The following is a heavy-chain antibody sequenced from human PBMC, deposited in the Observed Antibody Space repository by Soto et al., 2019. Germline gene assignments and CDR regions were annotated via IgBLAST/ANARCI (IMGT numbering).Heavy chain of an antibody. CDR1: GDTFSNFS. CDR2: FIPLFRLA. J-gene: IGHJ5*02. CDR3: ARGGTLIRGAPQVDWFDP. Sequence: QVQLVQSGAEVKRPGSSVKVSCRASGDTFSNFSVNWVRQAPGQGLEWMGGFIPLFRLADYAKKFQGRLTITADHSTSTTFLELNSLTSEDTAFYYCARGGTLIRGAPQVDWFDPWGQGTRVIVSS. V-gene: IGHV1-69*12. D-gene: IGHD3-10*01.